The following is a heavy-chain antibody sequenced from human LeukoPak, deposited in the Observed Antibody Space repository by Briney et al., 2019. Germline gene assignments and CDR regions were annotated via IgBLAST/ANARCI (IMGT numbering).Heavy chain of an antibody. Sequence: PGGSLRLSCAASGFTVSSNYMSWVRQAPGKGLEWVSVIYSGGSTYYAGSVKGRFTISRDNSKNTLYLQMNSLRAEDTAVYYCAREKINTVTTAWFDPWGQGTLVTVSS. V-gene: IGHV3-53*01. J-gene: IGHJ5*02. CDR1: GFTVSSNY. CDR2: IYSGGST. D-gene: IGHD4-17*01. CDR3: AREKINTVTTAWFDP.